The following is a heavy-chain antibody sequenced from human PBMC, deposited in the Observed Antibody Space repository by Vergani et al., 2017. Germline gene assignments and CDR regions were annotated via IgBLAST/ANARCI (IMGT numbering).Heavy chain of an antibody. CDR1: GGSISSYY. CDR2: IYYSGST. CDR3: ARGRYSSSSPGGWFDP. Sequence: QVQLQESGPGLVKPSETLSLTCTVPGGSISSYYWSWIRQPPGKGLEWIGYIYYSGSTNYNPSLKSRVTISVDTSKNQFSLKLSSVTAADTAVYYCARGRYSSSSPGGWFDPWGQGTLVTVSS. D-gene: IGHD6-13*01. V-gene: IGHV4-59*01. J-gene: IGHJ5*02.